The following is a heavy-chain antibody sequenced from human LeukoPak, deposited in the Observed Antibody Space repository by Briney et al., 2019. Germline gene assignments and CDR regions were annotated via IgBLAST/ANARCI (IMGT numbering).Heavy chain of an antibody. CDR3: ARVDSSGWSYYYYYYMDV. V-gene: IGHV1-18*01. D-gene: IGHD6-19*01. Sequence: ASVTVSCKASGYTFTIYGISWVRQAPGQGGEWMGWISAYNGNTNYAQKLQGRVTMTTDTSTSTAYMELRSLRSDDTAVYYCARVDSSGWSYYYYYYMDVWGKGTTVTVSS. J-gene: IGHJ6*03. CDR1: GYTFTIYG. CDR2: ISAYNGNT.